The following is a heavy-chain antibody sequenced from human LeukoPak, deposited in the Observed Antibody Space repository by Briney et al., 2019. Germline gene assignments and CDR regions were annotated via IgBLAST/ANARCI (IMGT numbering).Heavy chain of an antibody. Sequence: GGSLRLSCAASGFTISSNYMSWVRQAPGKGLEWVSVIYSGGSTYYADSVKGRFTISRDNSKNTLYLQMNSLRAEDTAVYYCARDTVAGTGDYYHMDVWGKGTTVTVSS. J-gene: IGHJ6*03. V-gene: IGHV3-53*01. CDR2: IYSGGST. CDR1: GFTISSNY. CDR3: ARDTVAGTGDYYHMDV. D-gene: IGHD6-19*01.